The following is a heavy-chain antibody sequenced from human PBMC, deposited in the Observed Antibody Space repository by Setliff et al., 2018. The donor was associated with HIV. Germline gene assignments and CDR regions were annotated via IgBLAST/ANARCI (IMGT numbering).Heavy chain of an antibody. D-gene: IGHD3-10*01. CDR2: VDTTGNT. J-gene: IGHJ6*03. CDR1: GGSISSGSYY. V-gene: IGHV4-61*02. Sequence: PSETLSLTCNVSGGSISSGSYYWTWIRQPAGKGLEWIGRVDTTGNTNYNPSLNSRVTILADTSKNHFSLELRSVTAADSATYYCARDVRWELFPGYFYYYYMDVWGTGTTVTVSS. CDR3: ARDVRWELFPGYFYYYYMDV.